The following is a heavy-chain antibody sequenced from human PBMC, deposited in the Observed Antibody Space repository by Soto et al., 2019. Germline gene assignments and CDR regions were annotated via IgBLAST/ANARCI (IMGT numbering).Heavy chain of an antibody. CDR2: IYGSGST. CDR1: GGSISSYY. V-gene: IGHV4-59*01. D-gene: IGHD4-17*01. CDR3: ARSIKTTVTTFYFDY. Sequence: PSETLSLTCTASGGSISSYYWSWIRQPPGKGLEWIGYIYGSGSTNYNPSLTSRVTISVDTSKNQFSLKLTSVTAADTAVYYCARSIKTTVTTFYFDYWGQGTLVTVSS. J-gene: IGHJ4*02.